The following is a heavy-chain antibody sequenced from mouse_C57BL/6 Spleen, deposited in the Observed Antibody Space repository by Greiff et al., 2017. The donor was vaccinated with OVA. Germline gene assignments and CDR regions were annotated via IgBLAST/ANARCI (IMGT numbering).Heavy chain of an antibody. V-gene: IGHV3-6*01. J-gene: IGHJ2*01. D-gene: IGHD2-5*01. CDR1: GYTITSGYF. CDR2: ISYDGSN. CDR3: ARGDSNYEY. Sequence: VQLKESGPGLVKPSQSLSLTCSVTGYTITSGYFWNWIRQFPGNKLEWMGYISYDGSNNYNPSLKNRISITRDTSKNQFFLKLNSVTTEDTATYYCARGDSNYEYWGQGTTLTVSS.